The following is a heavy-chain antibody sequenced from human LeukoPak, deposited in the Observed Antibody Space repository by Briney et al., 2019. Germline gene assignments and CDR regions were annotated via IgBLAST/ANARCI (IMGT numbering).Heavy chain of an antibody. CDR2: INHSGST. D-gene: IGHD3-16*01. J-gene: IGHJ5*02. Sequence: SETLSLTCTVSGGSMTAYYWSWIRQPPGKGLEWIGEINHSGSTNYNPSLKSRVTISVDTSKNQFSLKLSSVTAADTAVYYCARADPFVPGNWFDPWGQGTLVTVSS. V-gene: IGHV4-34*01. CDR3: ARADPFVPGNWFDP. CDR1: GGSMTAYY.